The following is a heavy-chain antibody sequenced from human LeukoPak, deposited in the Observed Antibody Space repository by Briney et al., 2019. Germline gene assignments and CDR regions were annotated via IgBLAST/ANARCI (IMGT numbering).Heavy chain of an antibody. J-gene: IGHJ4*02. Sequence: GGSLRLSCAASGFTFSNAWMSWVRLAPGKGLEWVSTITGSGGSTYYAESVKGRFTISRDNSKNTLYLQMNSLRGEDTALYFCAKDLAGCSDSWGQGTLVTVSS. CDR2: ITGSGGST. CDR3: AKDLAGCSDS. V-gene: IGHV3-23*01. D-gene: IGHD2-8*01. CDR1: GFTFSNAW.